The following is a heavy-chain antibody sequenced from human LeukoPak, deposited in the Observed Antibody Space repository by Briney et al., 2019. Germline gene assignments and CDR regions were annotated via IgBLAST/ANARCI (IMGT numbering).Heavy chain of an antibody. J-gene: IGHJ3*02. CDR1: GFTISSYG. CDR3: ARRRDERGYKDILDI. D-gene: IGHD5-18*01. V-gene: IGHV3-30*03. CDR2: ISYDGSKE. Sequence: PGRSLRLSCTASGFTISSYGMHWVRQAPGKGLEWVALISYDGSKEYYADSVKGRFTISRDNSKNTLYLQMNSLRAEDTAVYYCARRRDERGYKDILDIWGQGTMVTVSS.